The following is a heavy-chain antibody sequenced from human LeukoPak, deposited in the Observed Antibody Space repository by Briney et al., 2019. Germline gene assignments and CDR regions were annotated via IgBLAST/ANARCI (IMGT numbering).Heavy chain of an antibody. D-gene: IGHD2-2*01. CDR3: TTDGRSKYCSSTSCYYYYYMDV. CDR2: IKSKTDGGTT. J-gene: IGHJ6*03. CDR1: GFTLSNAW. Sequence: GGSLRLSCAASGFTLSNAWMSWVRQAPGKGLERVGRIKSKTDGGTTDYAAPVKGRFTISRDDSKNTLYLQMNSLKTEDTAVYYCTTDGRSKYCSSTSCYYYYYMDVWGKGTTVTVSS. V-gene: IGHV3-15*01.